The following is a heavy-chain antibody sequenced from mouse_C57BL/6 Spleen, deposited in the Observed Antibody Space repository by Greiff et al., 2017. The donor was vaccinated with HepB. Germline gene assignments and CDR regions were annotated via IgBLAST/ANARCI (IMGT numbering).Heavy chain of an antibody. V-gene: IGHV5-17*01. CDR3: ARDYYRYFDV. J-gene: IGHJ1*03. D-gene: IGHD2-1*01. CDR2: ISSGSSTI. CDR1: GFTFSDYG. Sequence: DVQLQESGGGLVKPGGSLKLSCAASGFTFSDYGMHWVRQAPEKGLEWVAYISSGSSTIYYADTVKGRFTISRDNAKNTLFLQMTSLRSEDTSMYYCARDYYRYFDVWGTGTTVTVSS.